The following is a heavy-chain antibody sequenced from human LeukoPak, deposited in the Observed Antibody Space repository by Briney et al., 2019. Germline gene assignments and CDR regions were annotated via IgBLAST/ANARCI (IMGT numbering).Heavy chain of an antibody. J-gene: IGHJ6*03. CDR3: ASQRSSGDYYYYMDV. CDR1: GGSISSYY. CDR2: IYTSGST. D-gene: IGHD6-19*01. Sequence: SETLSLTCTVSGGSISSYYWSWIRQPAGKGLEWIGRIYTSGSTNYNPSLKSRVTMSVDTSKNQFSLKLSSVTAADTAVYYCASQRSSGDYYYYMDVWGKGTTVTVSS. V-gene: IGHV4-4*07.